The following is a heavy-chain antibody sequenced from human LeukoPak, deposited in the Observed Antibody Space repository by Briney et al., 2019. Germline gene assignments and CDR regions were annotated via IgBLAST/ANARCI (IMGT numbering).Heavy chain of an antibody. Sequence: SQTLSLTCTVSGGSISSGSYYWGWIRQPPGKGLEWIGSIYYSGSTYYNPSLKSRVTISVDTSKNQFSLKLSSVTAADTAVYYCATGGYDFWSGYYDHDYWGQGTLVTVSS. CDR1: GGSISSGSYY. CDR2: IYYSGST. J-gene: IGHJ4*02. CDR3: ATGGYDFWSGYYDHDY. D-gene: IGHD3-3*01. V-gene: IGHV4-39*01.